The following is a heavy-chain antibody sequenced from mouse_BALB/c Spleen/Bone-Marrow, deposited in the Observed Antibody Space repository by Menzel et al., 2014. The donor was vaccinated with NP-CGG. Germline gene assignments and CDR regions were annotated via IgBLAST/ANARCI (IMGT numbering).Heavy chain of an antibody. Sequence: EVHLVESGGGLVKPGGSLKLSCAASGFTFSDYYMFWVRQTPEKRLEWVATISDGVSYAYYPDSVKGRFTISRDNARNNLYLQMSSLKSEDTAMYYCARAPPYDFYAMDYWGQGNSVTVSS. CDR2: ISDGVSYA. CDR3: ARAPPYDFYAMDY. CDR1: GFTFSDYY. D-gene: IGHD2-13*01. V-gene: IGHV5-4*02. J-gene: IGHJ4*01.